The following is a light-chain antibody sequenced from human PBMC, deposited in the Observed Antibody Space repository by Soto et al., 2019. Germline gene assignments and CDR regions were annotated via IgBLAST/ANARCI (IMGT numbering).Light chain of an antibody. V-gene: IGLV2-8*01. J-gene: IGLJ2*01. CDR3: SSFAGSNNVI. CDR1: SSDVGGYNY. CDR2: EVS. Sequence: QSALTQPPSASGSPGQSVTISCIGTSSDVGGYNYVSWYQQHPGKAPKLMIYEVSKRPSGVPDRFSGSKSGNTASLTVSGLQAGDEANYYCSSFAGSNNVIFGGGTKLTVL.